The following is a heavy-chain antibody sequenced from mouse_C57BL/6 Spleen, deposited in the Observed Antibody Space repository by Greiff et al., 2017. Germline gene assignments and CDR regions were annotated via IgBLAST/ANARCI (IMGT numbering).Heavy chain of an antibody. CDR3: ARRYYGCSFYYFDY. CDR1: GYSFTDYN. Sequence: EVKLQQSGPELVKPGASVKISCKASGYSFTDYNMNWVKQSNGKSLEWIGVINPNYGTTSYNQKFEGKATLTVDQSSSTAYMQLNSLTSEDSAVYYCARRYYGCSFYYFDYWGQGTTLTVSS. J-gene: IGHJ2*01. CDR2: INPNYGTT. V-gene: IGHV1-39*01. D-gene: IGHD1-1*01.